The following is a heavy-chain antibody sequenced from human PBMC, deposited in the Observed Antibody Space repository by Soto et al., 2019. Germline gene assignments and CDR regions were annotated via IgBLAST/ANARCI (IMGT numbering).Heavy chain of an antibody. V-gene: IGHV3-21*01. CDR2: ISSSSSYI. Sequence: EVQLVESGGGLVKPGGSLRLSCAASGFTFSSYSMNWVRQAPGKGLEWVSSISSSSSYIYYADSVKGRFAISRDNAKNSLYLQMNSLRAEDTAVYYCARDSYYYDSSGRVDYWGQGTLVTVSS. D-gene: IGHD3-22*01. J-gene: IGHJ4*02. CDR3: ARDSYYYDSSGRVDY. CDR1: GFTFSSYS.